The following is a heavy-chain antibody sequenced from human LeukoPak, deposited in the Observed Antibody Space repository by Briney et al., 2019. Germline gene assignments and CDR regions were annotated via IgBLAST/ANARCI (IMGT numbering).Heavy chain of an antibody. V-gene: IGHV3-48*03. CDR2: ITNSANTT. D-gene: IGHD3-16*01. J-gene: IGHJ4*02. CDR3: ARGIMMTFGVMVY. Sequence: GGSLRLSCAASGFTFSSFEMNWVRQAPGKGLEWVSSITNSANTTFYADSVKGRFTISRDNAKNSLYLQMNSLRAEDTAVYYCARGIMMTFGVMVYWGQGTLVTVSS. CDR1: GFTFSSFE.